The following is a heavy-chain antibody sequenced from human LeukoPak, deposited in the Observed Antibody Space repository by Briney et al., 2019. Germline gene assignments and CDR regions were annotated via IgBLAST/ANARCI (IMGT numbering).Heavy chain of an antibody. CDR2: IYHSGST. V-gene: IGHV4-38-2*01. CDR1: GYSISSGYY. D-gene: IGHD2-2*01. CDR3: ARRIFSSNSCYPLDAFDM. Sequence: SETLSLTCAVSGYSISSGYYWGWIRQPPGTGLEWIGSIYHSGSTYYNPSLKSRVTISVDMSKNQFSLKLSSVTAADTAVYNCARRIFSSNSCYPLDAFDMWGQGTMVTVFS. J-gene: IGHJ3*02.